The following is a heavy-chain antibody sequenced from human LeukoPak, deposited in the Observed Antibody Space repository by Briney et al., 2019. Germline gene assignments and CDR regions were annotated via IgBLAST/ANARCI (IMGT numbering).Heavy chain of an antibody. D-gene: IGHD6-19*01. V-gene: IGHV4-39*01. Sequence: PSETLSLTCTVSGVSISSSYSYWGWIRQPPGMGLEWIGSIYYTGNTYYNASLKSQVSISIDTSKNQFSLKLTSVTAADTAVYYCARTFIAVALDYWGQGTLVTVSS. CDR1: GVSISSSYSY. J-gene: IGHJ4*02. CDR3: ARTFIAVALDY. CDR2: IYYTGNT.